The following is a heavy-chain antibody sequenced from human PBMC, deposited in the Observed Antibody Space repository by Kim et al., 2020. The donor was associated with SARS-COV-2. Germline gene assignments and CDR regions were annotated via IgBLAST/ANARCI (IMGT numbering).Heavy chain of an antibody. Sequence: KSYATADAASVKGRFTISRDDSKNMAYLQMNSLKTEDTAVYYCSRDYESHWGQGTLVTVSS. D-gene: IGHD4-17*01. J-gene: IGHJ4*02. CDR3: SRDYESH. V-gene: IGHV3-73*01. CDR2: KSYAT.